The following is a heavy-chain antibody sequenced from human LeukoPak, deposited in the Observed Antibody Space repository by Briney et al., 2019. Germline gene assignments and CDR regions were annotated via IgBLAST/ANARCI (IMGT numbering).Heavy chain of an antibody. CDR2: MNPNSGNT. Sequence: ASVKVSCKASGYTFTSYDINWVRQATGQGLEWMGWMNPNSGNTGYAQKFQGRVTMTRNTSKSTAYMELSSLRSEDTAVYYCARGYYYDSSGYSTGFDHWGQGTLVSVSS. J-gene: IGHJ4*02. D-gene: IGHD3-22*01. V-gene: IGHV1-8*01. CDR3: ARGYYYDSSGYSTGFDH. CDR1: GYTFTSYD.